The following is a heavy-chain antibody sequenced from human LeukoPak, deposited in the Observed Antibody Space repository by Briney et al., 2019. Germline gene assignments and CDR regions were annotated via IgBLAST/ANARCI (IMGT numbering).Heavy chain of an antibody. Sequence: GASVKVSCKASGYTFPSYFMHWVRQAPGQRLEWMGWINPNSGGTNYAQKFQGWVTMTRDTSISTAYMELSRLRSDDTAVYYCARAGPYSRKVFDYWGQGTLVTASS. CDR3: ARAGPYSRKVFDY. V-gene: IGHV1-2*04. J-gene: IGHJ4*02. D-gene: IGHD5-18*01. CDR1: GYTFPSYF. CDR2: INPNSGGT.